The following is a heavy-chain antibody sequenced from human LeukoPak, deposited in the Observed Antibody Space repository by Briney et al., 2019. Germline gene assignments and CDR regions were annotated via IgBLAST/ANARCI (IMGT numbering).Heavy chain of an antibody. D-gene: IGHD5-12*01. CDR3: ARDPLSENSGYDGDDY. CDR2: IYYSGST. J-gene: IGHJ4*02. CDR1: GGSISSGDYY. Sequence: SQTLSLTCTVSGGSISSGDYYWSWIRQPPGKGLEWIGYIYYSGSTYYNPSLKSRVTISVDTSKNQFSLKLSSVTAADTAVYYCARDPLSENSGYDGDDYWGQGTLVTVSS. V-gene: IGHV4-30-4*08.